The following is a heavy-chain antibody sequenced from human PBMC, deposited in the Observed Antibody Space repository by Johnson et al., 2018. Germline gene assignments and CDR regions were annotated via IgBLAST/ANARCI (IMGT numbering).Heavy chain of an antibody. Sequence: VQLVESGGGLVQPGRSLRLSCTASGFTFGDYAMSWFRQAPGKGLEWVGFIRSKAYGGTTEYAASVKGRFTISRDDSKSIAYLQMNSRKTEDTAVYYCTRCPSSGWYVDAFDIWGQGTMVTVSS. J-gene: IGHJ3*02. V-gene: IGHV3-49*03. CDR1: GFTFGDYA. CDR2: IRSKAYGGTT. CDR3: TRCPSSGWYVDAFDI. D-gene: IGHD6-19*01.